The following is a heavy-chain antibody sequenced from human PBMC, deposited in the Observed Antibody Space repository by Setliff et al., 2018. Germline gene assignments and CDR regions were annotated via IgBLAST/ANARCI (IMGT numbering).Heavy chain of an antibody. CDR3: ARMSGFQYIDV. CDR1: GDSINSGDYY. CDR2: IFHSGDT. J-gene: IGHJ6*03. D-gene: IGHD3-3*01. Sequence: SETLSLTCTVSGDSINSGDYYWHWIRQQPGKGPEWIGYIFHSGDTLYNPSLKSRLVISIDTSKNHFSLSLTSVTAEDTAVYYCARMSGFQYIDVWDKGTTVTVSS. V-gene: IGHV4-31*03.